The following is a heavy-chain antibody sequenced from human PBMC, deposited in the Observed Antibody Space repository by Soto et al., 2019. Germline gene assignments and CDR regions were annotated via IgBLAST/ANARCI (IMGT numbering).Heavy chain of an antibody. CDR2: ISYDGITK. J-gene: IGHJ6*02. CDR3: AKDMTRFLAWPHYFRGLDV. CDR1: GYIFSNYG. Sequence: QAQLVESGGGVVQPGRSLRLSCEASGYIFSNYGMHWVRQAPGKGLEWVAAISYDGITKYYSDSLKGRFTISKDNSKNTLYLEINSLRPEDPAVYYCAKDMTRFLAWPHYFRGLDVWGQGTTVTVSS. V-gene: IGHV3-30*18. D-gene: IGHD3-3*01.